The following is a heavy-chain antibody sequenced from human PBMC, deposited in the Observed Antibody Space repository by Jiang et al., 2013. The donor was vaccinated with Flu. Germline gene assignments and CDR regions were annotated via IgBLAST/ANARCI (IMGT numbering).Heavy chain of an antibody. V-gene: IGHV4-61*02. CDR3: ARVAEYSSSWAVFDY. D-gene: IGHD6-13*01. J-gene: IGHJ4*02. CDR1: GGSISSGSYY. CDR2: IYTSGST. Sequence: GPGLVKPSQTLSLTCTVSGGSISSGSYYWSWIRQPAGKGLEWIGRIYTSGSTNYNPSLKSRVTISVDTSKNQFSLKLSSVTAADTAVYYCARVAEYSSSWAVFDYWGQGTLVTV.